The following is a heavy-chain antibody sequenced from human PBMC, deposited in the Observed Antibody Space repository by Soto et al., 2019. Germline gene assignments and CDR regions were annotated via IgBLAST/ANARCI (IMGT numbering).Heavy chain of an antibody. J-gene: IGHJ4*02. Sequence: QVQLQESGPGLVKPSQTLSLTCTVSGGSISSGGYYWSWIRQHPGKGLEWIGYIYYSGSTYYNPSLKGRVTISVDTSKNQFSLKLSSVTAADTAVYYCAREISSSHNYFDYWGQGTLVTVSS. CDR3: AREISSSHNYFDY. CDR2: IYYSGST. CDR1: GGSISSGGYY. D-gene: IGHD6-13*01. V-gene: IGHV4-31*03.